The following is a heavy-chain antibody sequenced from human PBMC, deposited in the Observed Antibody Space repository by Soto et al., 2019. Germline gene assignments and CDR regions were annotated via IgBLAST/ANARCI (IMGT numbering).Heavy chain of an antibody. Sequence: PGGSLRLSCAAPGFTFSSYSMNWVRQAPGKGLEWVSYFSNSSSTIYYADSVKGRFTISRDNAKNSLYLQMNSLRGEDTAVYYCARDSPGRYCSSTSCPRMDVWGQGTTVTVSS. CDR1: GFTFSSYS. CDR3: ARDSPGRYCSSTSCPRMDV. J-gene: IGHJ6*02. V-gene: IGHV3-48*01. CDR2: FSNSSSTI. D-gene: IGHD2-2*01.